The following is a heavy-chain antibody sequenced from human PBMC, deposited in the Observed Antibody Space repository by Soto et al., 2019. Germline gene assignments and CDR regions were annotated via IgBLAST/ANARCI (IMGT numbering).Heavy chain of an antibody. Sequence: QVQLVQSGAEVKKPGSSVKVSGKASGGTFSSYAISWVRQAPGQALEWMGGIIPIFGTANYAQKFHGRVPLTVEESTGIAYTEMSSRRHEETDVYYCVCALVPAALANRFYYSYGGMDDRGQGTTVT. D-gene: IGHD2-2*01. CDR3: VCALVPAALANRFYYSYGGMDD. CDR1: GGTFSSYA. J-gene: IGHJ6*02. V-gene: IGHV1-69*12. CDR2: IIPIFGTA.